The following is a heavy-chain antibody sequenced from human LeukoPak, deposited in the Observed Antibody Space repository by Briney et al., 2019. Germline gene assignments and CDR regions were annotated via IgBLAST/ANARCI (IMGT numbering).Heavy chain of an antibody. CDR1: GLTLSSYS. Sequence: GSLRLSCAVSGLTLSSYSMNWVRQAPGKGLEWVSSISSSSSHIYYADSVKGRFTISRDNAKNSLYLQMNSLRAEDTAVYYCANTILTGALWGQGTLVTVSS. V-gene: IGHV3-21*01. CDR3: ANTILTGAL. CDR2: ISSSSSHI. D-gene: IGHD2-2*02. J-gene: IGHJ4*02.